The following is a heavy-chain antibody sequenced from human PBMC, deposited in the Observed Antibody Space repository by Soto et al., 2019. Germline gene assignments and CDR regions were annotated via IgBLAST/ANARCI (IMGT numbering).Heavy chain of an antibody. V-gene: IGHV1-8*02. D-gene: IGHD6-13*01. Sequence: GASVKVSCKASGYSFTSYYMHWVRQATGQGLEWMGWMNPNSGNTGYAQKFQGRVTMTRNTSISTAYMELSSLRSEDTAVYCCARVQLGYYYYYGMDVWGQGTTVTVSS. J-gene: IGHJ6*02. CDR1: GYSFTSYY. CDR3: ARVQLGYYYYYGMDV. CDR2: MNPNSGNT.